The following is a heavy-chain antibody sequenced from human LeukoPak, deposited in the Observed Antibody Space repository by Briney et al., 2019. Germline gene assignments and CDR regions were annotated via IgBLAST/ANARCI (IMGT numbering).Heavy chain of an antibody. V-gene: IGHV4-61*01. D-gene: IGHD3-22*01. CDR2: IYYSGST. CDR1: GGSISSSSYY. Sequence: SETLSLTCTVSGGSISSSSYYWGWIRQPPGKGLEWIGYIYYSGSTNYNPSLKSRVTISVDTSKNQFSLKLSSVTAADTAVYYCAREPSYYDSSGQTGAFDIWGQGTMVTVSS. J-gene: IGHJ3*02. CDR3: AREPSYYDSSGQTGAFDI.